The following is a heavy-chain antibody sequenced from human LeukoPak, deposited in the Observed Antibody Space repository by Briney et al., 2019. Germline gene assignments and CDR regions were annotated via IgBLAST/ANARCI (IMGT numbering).Heavy chain of an antibody. Sequence: GGSLRLSCAASGFTFSSYAMSWVRQAPGKGLEWVSAISGSGGSTYYADSVKGRFTISRDNSKNTLYLQMNSLRAEDTAVYYCAKDRYYGPAGLGPDAFDIWGQGTMVTVSS. J-gene: IGHJ3*02. CDR1: GFTFSSYA. V-gene: IGHV3-23*01. CDR3: AKDRYYGPAGLGPDAFDI. D-gene: IGHD3-10*01. CDR2: ISGSGGST.